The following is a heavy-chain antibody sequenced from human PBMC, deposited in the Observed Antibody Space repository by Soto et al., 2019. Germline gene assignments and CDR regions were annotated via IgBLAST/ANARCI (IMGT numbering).Heavy chain of an antibody. J-gene: IGHJ3*02. V-gene: IGHV3-64*01. CDR1: GFTFSSYA. Sequence: EVQLVESGGGLVQPGGSLRLYCAASGFTFSSYAMHWVRQAPGKGLEYVSAIGSDGGNTYYANSVKDRFTISRDNSKNTLYLQMGSLRTEDMAVYYCARGDPYSDTLRNDAFDIWGQGTMVTVSS. CDR3: ARGDPYSDTLRNDAFDI. CDR2: IGSDGGNT. D-gene: IGHD5-18*01.